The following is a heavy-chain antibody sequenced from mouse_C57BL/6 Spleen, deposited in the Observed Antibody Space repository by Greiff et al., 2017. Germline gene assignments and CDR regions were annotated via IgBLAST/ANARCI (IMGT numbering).Heavy chain of an antibody. Sequence: VQLVESGPELVKPGASVKISCKASGYAFSSSWLNWVKQRPGKGLEWIGRFYPGDGDTNYNGKFKGKATLTADKSSSTAYMQLSSLTSEDSAVYFCARRSFITTVVEDYWGQGTTLTVSS. CDR3: ARRSFITTVVEDY. V-gene: IGHV1-82*01. CDR1: GYAFSSSW. CDR2: FYPGDGDT. J-gene: IGHJ2*01. D-gene: IGHD1-1*01.